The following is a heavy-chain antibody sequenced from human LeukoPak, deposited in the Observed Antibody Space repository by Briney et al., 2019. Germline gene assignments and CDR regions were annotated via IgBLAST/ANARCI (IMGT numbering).Heavy chain of an antibody. V-gene: IGHV3-21*01. CDR2: ISSSSSYI. Sequence: GGTLRLSCAASGFTFSSHVMTWVRQAPGKGLEWVSSISSSSSYIYYADSVKGRFTISRDNAKNSLYLQMNSLRAEDTAVYYCARDKQRSSGFLDWGQGTLVTVSS. D-gene: IGHD6-6*01. CDR1: GFTFSSHV. CDR3: ARDKQRSSGFLD. J-gene: IGHJ4*02.